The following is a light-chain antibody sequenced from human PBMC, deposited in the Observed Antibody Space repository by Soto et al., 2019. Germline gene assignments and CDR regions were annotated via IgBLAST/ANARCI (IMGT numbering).Light chain of an antibody. Sequence: DIQMTQSPTSLLASVGDSVSITCRASQDIRTDLGWYQQKPGEAPKRLIYGASTLHSGVTSRFSGSGSGTDVTLTITSLRPEDVATYYCLQHDSFPRTFGSGTKLEIK. CDR1: QDIRTD. V-gene: IGKV1-17*01. CDR3: LQHDSFPRT. CDR2: GAS. J-gene: IGKJ4*02.